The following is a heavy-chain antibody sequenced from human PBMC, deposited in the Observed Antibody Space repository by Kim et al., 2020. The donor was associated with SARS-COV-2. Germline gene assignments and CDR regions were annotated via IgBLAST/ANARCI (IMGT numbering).Heavy chain of an antibody. V-gene: IGHV3-15*01. D-gene: IGHD1-20*01. J-gene: IGHJ4*02. CDR2: T. CDR3: TTMSFITGTDT. Sequence: TDYAAPVKGRFTISRDDSKNTLYLQMNSLKTEDTAVYYCTTMSFITGTDTWGQGTLVTVSS.